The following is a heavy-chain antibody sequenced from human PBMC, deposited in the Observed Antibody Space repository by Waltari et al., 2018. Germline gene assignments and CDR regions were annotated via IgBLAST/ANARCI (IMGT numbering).Heavy chain of an antibody. CDR1: GFTFSSYW. V-gene: IGHV3-30*18. Sequence: VQLVESGGGLVQPGGSLRLSCAASGFTFSSYWMSWVRQAPGKGLEWVAVISYDGSNKYYADSVKGRFTISRDNSKNTLYLQMNSLRVEDTAVYYCAKDLEGIEYSSSSSPFDYWGQGTLVTVSS. J-gene: IGHJ4*02. D-gene: IGHD6-6*01. CDR3: AKDLEGIEYSSSSSPFDY. CDR2: ISYDGSNK.